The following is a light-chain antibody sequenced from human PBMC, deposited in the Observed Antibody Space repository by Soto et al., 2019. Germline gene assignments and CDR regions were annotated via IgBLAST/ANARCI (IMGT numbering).Light chain of an antibody. Sequence: DIQMTQSPSTLSVSVGDTVTITCRANQIIREFLAWYQQKPGKAHKLLIYDAFGLETGVPSRFGGSGSGTEFTLTLNSLQPDDLVTYYCQQHNTYPRTFGQGTKV. CDR1: QIIREF. V-gene: IGKV1-5*01. CDR2: DAF. CDR3: QQHNTYPRT. J-gene: IGKJ1*01.